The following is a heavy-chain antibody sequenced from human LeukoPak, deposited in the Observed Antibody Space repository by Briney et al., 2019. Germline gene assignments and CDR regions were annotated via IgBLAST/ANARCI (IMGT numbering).Heavy chain of an antibody. CDR1: GGTFINYP. J-gene: IGHJ4*02. D-gene: IGHD1-20*01. CDR2: IVPSIGAA. Sequence: ASVKVSCKASGGTFINYPINWVRQAPGQGLEWMGRIVPSIGAAKYAQKFQGRVTISADRSTSTAYMELNSLRSEDTAVYYCARDYPLTGDTFDHWGQGTLVIVSS. V-gene: IGHV1-69*08. CDR3: ARDYPLTGDTFDH.